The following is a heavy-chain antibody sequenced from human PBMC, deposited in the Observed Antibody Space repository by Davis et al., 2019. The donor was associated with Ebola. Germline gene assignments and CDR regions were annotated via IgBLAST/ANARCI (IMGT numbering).Heavy chain of an antibody. Sequence: ASVKVSCKASGGTFSSYAISWVRQAPGQGLEWMGWISAYNGNTNYAQKLPGRVTITTDTSTSTAYMELRSLRSDDTAVYYCARVHRLGVIPNYWGQGTLVTVSS. J-gene: IGHJ4*02. CDR2: ISAYNGNT. V-gene: IGHV1-18*01. CDR3: ARVHRLGVIPNY. D-gene: IGHD2-21*01. CDR1: GGTFSSYA.